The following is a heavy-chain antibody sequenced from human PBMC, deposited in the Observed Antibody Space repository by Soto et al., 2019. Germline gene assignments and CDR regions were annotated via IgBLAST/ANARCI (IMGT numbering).Heavy chain of an antibody. V-gene: IGHV4-59*01. D-gene: IGHD3-3*01. J-gene: IGHJ6*02. Sequence: SETLSLTCTVSGGSISSYYWSWIRQPPGKGLEWIGYIYYSGSTNYNPSLKSRVTISVDTSKNQFSLKLSSVTAADTAVYYCARDEVSIVGLRGRMAVWGQGTTVTGSS. CDR2: IYYSGST. CDR3: ARDEVSIVGLRGRMAV. CDR1: GGSISSYY.